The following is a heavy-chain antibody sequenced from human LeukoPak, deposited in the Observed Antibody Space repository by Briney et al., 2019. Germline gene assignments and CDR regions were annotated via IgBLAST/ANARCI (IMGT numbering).Heavy chain of an antibody. CDR1: GYTFTSYG. V-gene: IGHV1-18*01. J-gene: IGHJ4*02. D-gene: IGHD3-10*01. CDR2: ISAYNGNT. Sequence: ASVKVSCKASGYTFTSYGISWVRQAPGQGLEWMGWISAYNGNTNYAQKLQGRVTMTTDTSTSTAYMELRSLRSDDTAVYYCARTGITMVRGDDFDYWGQGTPVTVSS. CDR3: ARTGITMVRGDDFDY.